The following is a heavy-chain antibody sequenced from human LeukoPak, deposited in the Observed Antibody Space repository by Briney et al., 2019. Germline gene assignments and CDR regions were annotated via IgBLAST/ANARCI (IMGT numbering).Heavy chain of an antibody. Sequence: GGSLRLSCAASGFTFSSYAMSWVRQAPGKGLEWASAISGSGGSTYYADSVKGRFTISRDNSKNTLYLQMNSLRAEDTAVYYCAKDSDFWSGYYFDYWGQGTLVTVSS. CDR1: GFTFSSYA. J-gene: IGHJ4*02. CDR2: ISGSGGST. V-gene: IGHV3-23*01. CDR3: AKDSDFWSGYYFDY. D-gene: IGHD3-3*01.